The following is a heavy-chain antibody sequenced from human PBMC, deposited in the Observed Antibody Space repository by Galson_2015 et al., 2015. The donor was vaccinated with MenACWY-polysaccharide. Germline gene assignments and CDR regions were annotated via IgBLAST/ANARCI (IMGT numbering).Heavy chain of an antibody. CDR2: IHATGST. CDR3: ARRSLDNWYFDL. Sequence: KGLEYIGRIHATGSTAYNPSFRSRVAMSVDLPRNQVSLRLASVTASDTAIYFCARRSLDNWYFDLWGRGSLVIVSS. J-gene: IGHJ2*01. V-gene: IGHV4-59*10. D-gene: IGHD1-1*01.